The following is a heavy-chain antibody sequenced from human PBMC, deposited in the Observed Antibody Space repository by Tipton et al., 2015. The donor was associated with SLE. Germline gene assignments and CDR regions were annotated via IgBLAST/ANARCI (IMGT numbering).Heavy chain of an antibody. CDR3: ASNGEYCGGDCLLD. V-gene: IGHV4-39*07. J-gene: IGHJ4*02. CDR2: ISYTGGT. D-gene: IGHD2-21*01. Sequence: TLSLTCIVSGGSISTSDYYWCWIRQPPGKGLEWIGTISYTGGTYYNPSLKSRITISVDTSTNRFSLNLNSVTAADTAVYYCASNGEYCGGDCLLDWGQGTLVTVSS. CDR1: GGSISTSDYY.